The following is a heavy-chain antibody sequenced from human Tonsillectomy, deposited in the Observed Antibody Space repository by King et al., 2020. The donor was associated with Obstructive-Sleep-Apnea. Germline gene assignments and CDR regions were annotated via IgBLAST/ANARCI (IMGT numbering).Heavy chain of an antibody. D-gene: IGHD6-13*01. CDR3: ARGSGAAAVNWFDP. CDR2: ITHSGST. Sequence: VQLQQWGAGLLKPSETLSLTCAVFVGSFSDYYWSWILQPPGKGLEGIGEITHSGSTHSNPSLKSRVTISVDTSKNQFSLKLNSVTAADTAVYYCARGSGAAAVNWFDPWGQGTLVTVSS. J-gene: IGHJ5*02. CDR1: VGSFSDYY. V-gene: IGHV4-34*01.